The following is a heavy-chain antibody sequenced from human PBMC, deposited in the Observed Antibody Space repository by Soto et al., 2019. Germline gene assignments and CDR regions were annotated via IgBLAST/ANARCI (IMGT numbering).Heavy chain of an antibody. CDR3: ASQYIEPTAMRFDY. D-gene: IGHD2-2*01. CDR1: GFTFYSYA. CDR2: ISDSGGST. V-gene: IGHV3-23*01. J-gene: IGHJ4*02. Sequence: PGGSLRLSCAASGFTFYSYAMSWVRQAPGKGLEWVSGISDSGGSTYYADSVKGRFTISRDNSKNTLFLQMNSLRAEDTAVYYCASQYIEPTAMRFDYWGQGTLVTVSS.